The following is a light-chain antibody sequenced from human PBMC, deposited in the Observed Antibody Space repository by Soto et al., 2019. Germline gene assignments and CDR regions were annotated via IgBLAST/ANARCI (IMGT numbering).Light chain of an antibody. CDR2: EVN. V-gene: IGLV2-8*01. J-gene: IGLJ2*01. CDR3: SSYAGNNLLV. Sequence: QSALTQPPSASGSPGQSVTISCTGTSSDVGGYNYVSWYQQHPGKAPRLMIYEVNKRPSGVTYRISGSKSGNTASLTVSGLQADDEAVYYCSSYAGNNLLVFGGGTKLTVL. CDR1: SSDVGGYNY.